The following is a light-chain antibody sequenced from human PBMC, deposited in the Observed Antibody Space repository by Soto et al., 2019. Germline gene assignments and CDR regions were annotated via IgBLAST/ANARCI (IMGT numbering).Light chain of an antibody. CDR1: QSVSSN. J-gene: IGKJ4*01. CDR2: GXY. V-gene: IGKV3-15*01. Sequence: EIVMMQSPATLSVSPGERATLSCRASQSVSSNLAWYQQXXXQATRXLXYGXYXXXXGIQERXSGSGSGKELTLTISSLEPEDFAVYYCRQYDAWPLTFGGGTKVE. CDR3: RQYDAWPLT.